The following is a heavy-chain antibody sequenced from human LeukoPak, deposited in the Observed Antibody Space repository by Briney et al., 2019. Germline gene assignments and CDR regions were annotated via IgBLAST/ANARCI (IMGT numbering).Heavy chain of an antibody. Sequence: SETLSLTCTVSGGSISSSSYYWGWIRQPPGKGLEWMGSIYYSGSTYYNPSLKSRVTISVDTSKNQFSLKLSSVTAADTAVYYCASPILTGAAYYFDYWGQGTLVTVSS. CDR1: GGSISSSSYY. CDR2: IYYSGST. D-gene: IGHD7-27*01. J-gene: IGHJ4*02. CDR3: ASPILTGAAYYFDY. V-gene: IGHV4-39*01.